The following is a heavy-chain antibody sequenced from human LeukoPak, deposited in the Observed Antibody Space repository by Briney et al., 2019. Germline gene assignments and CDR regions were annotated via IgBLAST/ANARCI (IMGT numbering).Heavy chain of an antibody. CDR2: IHYSGNT. V-gene: IGHV4-59*01. CDR3: ARGHVGPGFFGVYNYYGMDV. Sequence: SETLSLTYTVSGGSISGYYWSWIRQPPGKGLEWIGYIHYSGNTNYSPSLKSRVTTSVDTSKNQFSLKLDSVTAADTAVYYCARGHVGPGFFGVYNYYGMDVWGPGTSVTVSS. D-gene: IGHD3-3*01. J-gene: IGHJ6*02. CDR1: GGSISGYY.